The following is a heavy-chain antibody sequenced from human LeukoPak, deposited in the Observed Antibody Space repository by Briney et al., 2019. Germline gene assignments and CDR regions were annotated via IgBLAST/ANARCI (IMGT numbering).Heavy chain of an antibody. CDR1: GFTFSGYE. D-gene: IGHD4-23*01. J-gene: IGHJ4*02. CDR3: ARALGDCGGNFYCDY. CDR2: ISSSGGTE. Sequence: GGSLRLSCAASGFTFSGYEMNWVRQAPGKGLEWVSYISSSGGTEFYADSVKGRFSISRDNAKNSLYLQMDSLRAEETAVYYCARALGDCGGNFYCDYWVQGTLVTVSS. V-gene: IGHV3-48*03.